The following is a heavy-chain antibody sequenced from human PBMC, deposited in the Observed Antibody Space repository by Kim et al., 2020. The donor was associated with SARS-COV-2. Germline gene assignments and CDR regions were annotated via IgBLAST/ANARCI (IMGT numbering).Heavy chain of an antibody. V-gene: IGHV1-18*01. Sequence: YKGNTNYAQKLQGRVTMTTDTSTSTAYMELRSLRSDDTAVYYCAGDLGDYWGQGTLVTVSS. CDR2: YKGNT. J-gene: IGHJ4*02. CDR3: AGDLGDY.